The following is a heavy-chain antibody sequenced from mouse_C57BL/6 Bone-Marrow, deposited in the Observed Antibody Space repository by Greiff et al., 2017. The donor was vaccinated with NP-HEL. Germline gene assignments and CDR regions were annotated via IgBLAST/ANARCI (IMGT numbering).Heavy chain of an antibody. V-gene: IGHV1-5*01. J-gene: IGHJ2*01. CDR1: GYTFTSYW. Sequence: VQLQQSGTVLARPGASVKMSCKTSGYTFTSYWMHWVKQRPGQGLEWIGAIYPGHSDTSYNQKFKGKAKLTAVTSASTAYMELSSLTNEDSAVYYCTRGITTVVAYYCDYWGQGTTLTVSS. CDR2: IYPGHSDT. CDR3: TRGITTVVAYYCDY. D-gene: IGHD1-1*01.